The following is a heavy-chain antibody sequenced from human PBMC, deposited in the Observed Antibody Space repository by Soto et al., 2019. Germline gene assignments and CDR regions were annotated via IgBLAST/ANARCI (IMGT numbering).Heavy chain of an antibody. D-gene: IGHD5-18*01. Sequence: QVQLVQSGAEVKKPGASVKVSCKASGYTFTSYAMHWVRQAPGQRLEWMGWINAGNGNTKYSQKFQGRVTITRDTSARTAYMALRSLRSKATALYYCARDLHGYNYGNDYWGQGTLVTVSS. CDR3: ARDLHGYNYGNDY. J-gene: IGHJ4*02. V-gene: IGHV1-3*01. CDR2: INAGNGNT. CDR1: GYTFTSYA.